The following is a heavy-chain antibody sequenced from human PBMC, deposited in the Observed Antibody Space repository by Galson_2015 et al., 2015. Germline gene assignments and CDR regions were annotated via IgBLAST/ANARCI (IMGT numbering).Heavy chain of an antibody. D-gene: IGHD2-2*01. CDR2: LSGSGGTT. CDR1: GFTFSSYA. V-gene: IGHV3-23*01. Sequence: SLRLSCAASGFTFSSYAMSWVRQAPGKGLEWVSDLSGSGGTTNYADSVKGRFTISRDNSRNTLFLRMDSLRAEDTAVYYCTKKGCTSTACYVNYWGQGALVTV. CDR3: TKKGCTSTACYVNY. J-gene: IGHJ4*02.